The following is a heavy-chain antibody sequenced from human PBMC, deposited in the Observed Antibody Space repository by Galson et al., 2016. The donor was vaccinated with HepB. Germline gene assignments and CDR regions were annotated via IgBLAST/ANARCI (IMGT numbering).Heavy chain of an antibody. CDR2: ISFDGGHK. CDR3: ATASNSGTIYYFDY. CDR1: GIAFSNHP. D-gene: IGHD1-26*01. Sequence: SLRLSCAASGIAFSNHPMHWVRQTPGMGLEWLALISFDGGHKYYSDSVMGRFTIARDNSKNTVFLQLNSLRTEDTAPYYCATASNSGTIYYFDYWGQGTLVTVSS. V-gene: IGHV3-30*04. J-gene: IGHJ4*02.